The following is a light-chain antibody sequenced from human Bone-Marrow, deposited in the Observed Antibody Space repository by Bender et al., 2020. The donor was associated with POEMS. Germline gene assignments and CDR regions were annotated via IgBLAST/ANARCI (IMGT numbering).Light chain of an antibody. V-gene: IGLV1-36*01. J-gene: IGLJ3*02. CDR1: SSNIGNHG. Sequence: QSVVTQPPSLSEAPRQRVTISCSGSSSNIGNHGVNWYQQLPGEAPKLLIYYDDLLTPGVSDRFSASKSGPSASLAISELQSEDEALYYCSAWDDSVSGWVVDGGAKMTVL. CDR3: SAWDDSVSGWV. CDR2: YDD.